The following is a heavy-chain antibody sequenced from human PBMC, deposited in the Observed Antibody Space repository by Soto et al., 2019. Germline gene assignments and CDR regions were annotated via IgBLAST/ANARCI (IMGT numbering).Heavy chain of an antibody. CDR1: GFTFDDYA. CDR2: ISWNSGSI. CDR3: AKDLSRGYYDSSGYYPGAFDT. Sequence: PGGSLRLSCAASGFTFDDYAMHWVRQAPGKGLEWVSGISWNSGSIGYADSVKGRFTISRDNAKNSLYLQMNSLRAEDTALYYCAKDLSRGYYDSSGYYPGAFDTWGQGTMVTVSS. D-gene: IGHD3-22*01. V-gene: IGHV3-9*01. J-gene: IGHJ3*02.